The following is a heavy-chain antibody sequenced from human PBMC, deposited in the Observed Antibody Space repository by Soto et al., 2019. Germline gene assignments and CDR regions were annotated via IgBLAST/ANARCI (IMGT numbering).Heavy chain of an antibody. V-gene: IGHV3-23*01. J-gene: IGHJ4*02. CDR1: GFTFSRYA. Sequence: GGSLRLSCAASGFTFSRYAMNWVRQAPGKGLEWVSAISGSGGSTYYTDSVKGRVTISRDNSKNTLYLQMNSLRVEDTAVYYCAKDGVLDFRGGYMFFLDHWGQGTLVTVSS. D-gene: IGHD3-3*01. CDR3: AKDGVLDFRGGYMFFLDH. CDR2: ISGSGGST.